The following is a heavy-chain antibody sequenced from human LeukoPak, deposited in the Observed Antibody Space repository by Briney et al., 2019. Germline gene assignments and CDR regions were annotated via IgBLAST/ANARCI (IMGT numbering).Heavy chain of an antibody. CDR2: INHSGST. Sequence: TSETLSLTCAVYGGSFSGYYWSWIRQPPGKGLEWIGEINHSGSTNYNPSLKSRVTISVDTSKNQFSLKLSSVTAADTAVYYCARGVAEYYSSTSCYRGRLIDYWGQGTLVTVSS. CDR3: ARGVAEYYSSTSCYRGRLIDY. V-gene: IGHV4-34*01. D-gene: IGHD2-2*01. CDR1: GGSFSGYY. J-gene: IGHJ4*02.